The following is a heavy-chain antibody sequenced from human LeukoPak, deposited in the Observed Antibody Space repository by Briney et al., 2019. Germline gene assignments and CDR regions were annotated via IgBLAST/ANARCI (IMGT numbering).Heavy chain of an antibody. CDR1: GFCFGSHW. D-gene: IGHD2/OR15-2a*01. J-gene: IGHJ5*02. CDR2: SNSDGSVR. CDR3: ARDPSVNNAIGYNWFDH. V-gene: IGHV3-74*01. Sequence: GESLRLSCAASGFCFGSHWMHWVRHAPGKGLVWVSRSNSDGSVRNYADSVEGRFIISRDNAKNTLYLQMNNLGVEDTAVYFCARDPSVNNAIGYNWFDHWGQGALVTVSS.